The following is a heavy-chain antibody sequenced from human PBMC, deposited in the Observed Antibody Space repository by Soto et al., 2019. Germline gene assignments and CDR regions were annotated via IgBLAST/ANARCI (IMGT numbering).Heavy chain of an antibody. J-gene: IGHJ5*02. D-gene: IGHD3-16*01. CDR1: GGSISSSNW. CDR3: ARLLFSGGSWFDP. CDR2: IYHSGST. Sequence: SETLSVTWAVSGGSISSSNWWSWGRQPPGKGLEWIGEIYHSGSTNYNPSLKSRVTISVDKSKNQFSLKLSSVTAADTAVYYCARLLFSGGSWFDPWGQGTLVTVS. V-gene: IGHV4-4*02.